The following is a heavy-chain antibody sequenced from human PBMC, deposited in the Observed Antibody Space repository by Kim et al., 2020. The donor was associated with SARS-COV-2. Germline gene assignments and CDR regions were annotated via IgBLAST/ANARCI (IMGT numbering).Heavy chain of an antibody. Sequence: ASVKVSCKASGYTFTGYYMHWVRQAPGQGLEWMGRINPNSGGTNYAQKFQGRVTMTRETSISTAYMELSRLRSDDTAVYYCARDLAVALQTYYFDYWGQGTLVTVSS. V-gene: IGHV1-2*06. CDR1: GYTFTGYY. J-gene: IGHJ4*02. D-gene: IGHD6-19*01. CDR2: INPNSGGT. CDR3: ARDLAVALQTYYFDY.